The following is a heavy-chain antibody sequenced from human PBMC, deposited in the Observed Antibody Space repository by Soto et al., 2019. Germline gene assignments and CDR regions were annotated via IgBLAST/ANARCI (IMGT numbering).Heavy chain of an antibody. CDR3: ARGADFWSGYSLYYYYYGMDV. D-gene: IGHD3-3*01. CDR1: GASISSSNYY. J-gene: IGHJ6*02. Sequence: PSETLSLTCTVSGASISSSNYYWGWIRQPPGRGLEWIGTMYYSGRTYYNPSLKSRVTTSVDTSKNQFSLKLSAVTATDAAVYYCARGADFWSGYSLYYYYYGMDVWGQGTTVTAP. CDR2: MYYSGRT. V-gene: IGHV4-39*01.